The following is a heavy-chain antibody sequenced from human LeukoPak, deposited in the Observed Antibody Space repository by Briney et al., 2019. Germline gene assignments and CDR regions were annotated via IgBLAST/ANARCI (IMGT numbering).Heavy chain of an antibody. CDR2: INPSGGST. CDR1: GYTFTSYY. V-gene: IGHV1-46*01. J-gene: IGHJ6*03. CDR3: ARGPPVLRFLEWLKDYYYMDV. D-gene: IGHD3-3*01. Sequence: ASVKVSCKASGYTFTSYYMHWVRQAPGQGLEWMGIINPSGGSTSYAQKFQGRVTMTRDMSTSTVYMELSSLRSEDTAVYYCARGPPVLRFLEWLKDYYYMDVWGKGTTVTVSS.